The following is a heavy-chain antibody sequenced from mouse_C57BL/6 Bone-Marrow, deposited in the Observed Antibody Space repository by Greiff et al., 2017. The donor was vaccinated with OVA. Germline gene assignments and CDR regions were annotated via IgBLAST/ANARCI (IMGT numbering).Heavy chain of an antibody. D-gene: IGHD1-1*01. CDR1: GFTFSDYG. J-gene: IGHJ4*01. V-gene: IGHV5-15*01. CDR2: ISNLAYSI. CDR3: AREHYYGTFYAMDY. Sequence: EVQGVESGGGLVQPGGSLKLSCAASGFTFSDYGMAWVRQAPRKGPEWVAFISNLAYSIYYADTVTGRFTISRENAKNTLYLEMSSLRSEDTAMYYCAREHYYGTFYAMDYWGQGTSVTVSS.